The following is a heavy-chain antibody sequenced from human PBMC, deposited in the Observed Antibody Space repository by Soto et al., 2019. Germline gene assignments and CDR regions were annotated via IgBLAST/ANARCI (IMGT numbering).Heavy chain of an antibody. Sequence: GESLKISCKGSGYSFTSYWIGWVRQMPGKGLEWMGIIYPGDSDTRYSPSFQGQVTISDDKSISTANLQWGSLKASDTAMYYCARRKFYSGSYHSGPSDYWGQGTLVTVSS. CDR3: ARRKFYSGSYHSGPSDY. CDR1: GYSFTSYW. CDR2: IYPGDSDT. V-gene: IGHV5-51*01. J-gene: IGHJ4*02. D-gene: IGHD1-26*01.